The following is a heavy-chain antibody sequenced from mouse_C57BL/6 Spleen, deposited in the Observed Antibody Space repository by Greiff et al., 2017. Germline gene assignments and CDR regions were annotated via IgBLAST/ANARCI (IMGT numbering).Heavy chain of an antibody. J-gene: IGHJ2*01. CDR1: GYTFTDYY. D-gene: IGHD3-3*01. CDR2: INPNNGGT. V-gene: IGHV1-26*01. CDR3: ASRGGREDY. Sequence: EVQLQQSGPELVKPGASVKISCKASGYTFTDYYMNWVKQSHGKSLEWIGDINPNNGGTSYNQKFKGKATLTVDKSSSTAYMELRSLTSEDSAVYYCASRGGREDYWGQGTTLTVSS.